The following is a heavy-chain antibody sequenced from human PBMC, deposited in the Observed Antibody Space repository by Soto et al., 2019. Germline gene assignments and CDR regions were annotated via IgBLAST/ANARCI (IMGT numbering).Heavy chain of an antibody. V-gene: IGHV3-33*05. D-gene: IGHD3-16*01. CDR3: ARWGTTGGLDV. J-gene: IGHJ4*02. CDR2: TSYDGSTN. CDR1: GFTFSSYV. Sequence: QVQLVESGGGVIQPGTSLRLSCVGSGFTFSSYVIHWVRQAPGKGLEWVALTSYDGSTNFYGDSVKGRFTISRHNSRNTVELQMDSLRFEDTALYYCARWGTTGGLDVWGQGTLVSVSS.